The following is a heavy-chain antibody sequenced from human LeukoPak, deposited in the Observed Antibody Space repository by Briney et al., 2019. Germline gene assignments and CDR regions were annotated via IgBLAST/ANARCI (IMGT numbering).Heavy chain of an antibody. Sequence: SGGSLRLSCAASGFTLSSYEMNWVRQAPGKGLECVSYISNSGTTIVYADSVKGRFTVSRDNAKNSLYLQMNSLRAEDTAVYYCARDGYSSGWYYFDSWGQGALVTVSS. D-gene: IGHD6-19*01. J-gene: IGHJ4*02. CDR2: ISNSGTTI. CDR1: GFTLSSYE. CDR3: ARDGYSSGWYYFDS. V-gene: IGHV3-48*03.